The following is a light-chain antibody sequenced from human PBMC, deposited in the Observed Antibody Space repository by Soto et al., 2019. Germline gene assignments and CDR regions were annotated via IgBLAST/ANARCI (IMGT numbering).Light chain of an antibody. Sequence: DSVMTQSPDSLAVSLGERATINCKSSQSVLYSSNNKNYLAWYQQKPGQPPKLLIYWASTRESGVPDRFSGSGSGTDFTLTISSLQAEDVATYYCLQYLHTPRTFGQGTKVEIK. CDR1: QSVLYSSNNKNY. CDR2: WAS. CDR3: LQYLHTPRT. V-gene: IGKV4-1*01. J-gene: IGKJ1*01.